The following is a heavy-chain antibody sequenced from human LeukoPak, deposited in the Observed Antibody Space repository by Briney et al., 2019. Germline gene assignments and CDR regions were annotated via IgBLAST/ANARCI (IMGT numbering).Heavy chain of an antibody. D-gene: IGHD1-26*01. CDR2: ISYDGSNK. Sequence: GGSLRLSCAASGFTFNSYAMHWVRQAPGKGLEWVAVISYDGSNKYYADSVKGRFTISRDNSKNTLYLQMNSLRAEDTAVYYCARDRKDGSYLDYWGQGTLVTVSS. V-gene: IGHV3-30-3*01. CDR3: ARDRKDGSYLDY. CDR1: GFTFNSYA. J-gene: IGHJ4*02.